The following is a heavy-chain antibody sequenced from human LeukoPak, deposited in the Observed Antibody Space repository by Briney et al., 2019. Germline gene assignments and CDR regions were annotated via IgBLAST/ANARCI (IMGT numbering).Heavy chain of an antibody. J-gene: IGHJ4*02. Sequence: SETLSLTCAVYGGSFSGYYWSWIRQPPGKGLEWIGEINHSGSTNYNPSLKSRVTISVDTSKNQFSLKLSSVTAADTAVYYCARTYYYGSGSRIDYWGQGTLVTVSS. V-gene: IGHV4-34*01. D-gene: IGHD3-10*01. CDR2: INHSGST. CDR3: ARTYYYGSGSRIDY. CDR1: GGSFSGYY.